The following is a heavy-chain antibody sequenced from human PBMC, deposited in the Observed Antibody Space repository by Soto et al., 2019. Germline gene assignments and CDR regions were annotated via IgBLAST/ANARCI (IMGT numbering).Heavy chain of an antibody. Sequence: QMPLVQSGPEVKKPGTSVKVSCKASGFTFTSSAVQWVRQARGQRLEWIGWIVVGSGNTNYAQKFQERVTITRDMSTSTAYMELSSLRSEDTAVYYCAANGPYYDSSGRFDYWGQGTLVTVSS. D-gene: IGHD3-22*01. J-gene: IGHJ4*02. V-gene: IGHV1-58*01. CDR3: AANGPYYDSSGRFDY. CDR1: GFTFTSSA. CDR2: IVVGSGNT.